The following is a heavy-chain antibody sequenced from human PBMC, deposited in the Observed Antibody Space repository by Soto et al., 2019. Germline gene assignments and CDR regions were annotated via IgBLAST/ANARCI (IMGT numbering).Heavy chain of an antibody. V-gene: IGHV3-23*01. J-gene: IGHJ6*02. CDR3: AKDRARDIVVVPAARTTYYYYGMDI. CDR2: ISGSGVST. Sequence: SGGSLRLSCAASGFTFSSYAMCWVRQAPGKGLEWVSAISGSGVSTYYADSVKGRFTISRDNSKNMVYLQMNSLRAEDTAAYYCAKDRARDIVVVPAARTTYYYYGMDIWGQGTTVTVSS. CDR1: GFTFSSYA. D-gene: IGHD2-2*01.